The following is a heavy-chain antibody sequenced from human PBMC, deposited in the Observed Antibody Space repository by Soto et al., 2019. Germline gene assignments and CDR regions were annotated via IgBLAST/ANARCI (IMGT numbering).Heavy chain of an antibody. CDR1: GFTFSRYA. V-gene: IGHV3-23*01. J-gene: IGHJ4*02. Sequence: GGSLRLSCVASGFTFSRYAMGWVRQAPGKGLEWVSTISGSDGSTYYEDSVKGRLTISRDNCRNMLYLHMNSLRAEDTAVYYCAKDLRDGYNSNYFDYWGQGTLVTVSS. D-gene: IGHD5-12*01. CDR2: ISGSDGST. CDR3: AKDLRDGYNSNYFDY.